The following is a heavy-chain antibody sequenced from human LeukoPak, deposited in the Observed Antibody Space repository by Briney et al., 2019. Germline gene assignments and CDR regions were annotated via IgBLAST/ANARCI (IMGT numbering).Heavy chain of an antibody. V-gene: IGHV3-7*01. CDR3: ARDTFGGFDY. CDR2: IKDDEGEK. Sequence: GGSLRLSCAASGFTFSSYGMHWVRQAPGKGLEWVASIKDDEGEKYYVDSVKGRFTISRDNTKNSLFLQMNNLRAEDTAVYYCARDTFGGFDYWGQGTLVNVSS. CDR1: GFTFSSYG. D-gene: IGHD3-10*01. J-gene: IGHJ4*02.